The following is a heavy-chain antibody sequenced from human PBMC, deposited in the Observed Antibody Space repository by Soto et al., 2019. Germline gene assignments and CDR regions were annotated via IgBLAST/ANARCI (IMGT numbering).Heavy chain of an antibody. CDR2: IYYSGST. CDR1: GGSISSSSYY. CDR3: ARLGDCSSTRCYGAPYYYYYMDV. Sequence: QLQLQESGPGLVKPSETLSLTCTVSGGSISSSSYYWGWIRQPPGKGLEWIGSIYYSGSTYYNPSLKSRVTISVDTSKNQFSLKLSSVTAADTAVYYCARLGDCSSTRCYGAPYYYYYMDVWGKGTTVTVSS. D-gene: IGHD2-2*01. J-gene: IGHJ6*03. V-gene: IGHV4-39*01.